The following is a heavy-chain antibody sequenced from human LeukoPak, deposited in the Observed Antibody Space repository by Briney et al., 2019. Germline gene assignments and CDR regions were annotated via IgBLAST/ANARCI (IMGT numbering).Heavy chain of an antibody. D-gene: IGHD6-6*01. Sequence: LETLSLTCTVSGGSISSYYWSWIRQPAGKGLEWIGRIYTSGSTNYNPSLKSRVTMSVDTSKNQFSLKLSSVTAADTAVYYCARSKSSSSGFNWFDPWGQGTLVTVSS. CDR1: GGSISSYY. J-gene: IGHJ5*02. V-gene: IGHV4-4*07. CDR2: IYTSGST. CDR3: ARSKSSSSGFNWFDP.